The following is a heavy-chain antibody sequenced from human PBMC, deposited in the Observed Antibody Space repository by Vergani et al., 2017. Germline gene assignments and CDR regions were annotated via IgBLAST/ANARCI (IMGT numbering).Heavy chain of an antibody. CDR3: ARGRPIAVLHGYYYGMDV. J-gene: IGHJ6*02. Sequence: QVQLQQWGAGLLKPSETLSLTCAVYGGSFSGYYWSWIRQPPGKGREWIGEINHSGSTNYNPSLKSRVTISVDTSKNQLSLKLSSVTAADTAVYYCARGRPIAVLHGYYYGMDVWGQGTTVTVSS. CDR1: GGSFSGYY. D-gene: IGHD4-11*01. V-gene: IGHV4-34*01. CDR2: INHSGST.